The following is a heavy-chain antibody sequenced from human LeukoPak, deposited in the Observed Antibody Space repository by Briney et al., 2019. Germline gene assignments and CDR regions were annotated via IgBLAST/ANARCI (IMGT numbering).Heavy chain of an antibody. CDR3: ASDVGYCRSTSCYGLYY. CDR1: GYTFTNYG. Sequence: ASVKVSCKASGYTFTNYGVTWMRQAPGQGLEWMGWISAYNGNTKYAQKLQGRVTMTTDTSMSTAYMELRSLRSDDTAVYYCASDVGYCRSTSCYGLYYWGQGTLVTVSS. J-gene: IGHJ4*02. V-gene: IGHV1-18*01. D-gene: IGHD2-2*01. CDR2: ISAYNGNT.